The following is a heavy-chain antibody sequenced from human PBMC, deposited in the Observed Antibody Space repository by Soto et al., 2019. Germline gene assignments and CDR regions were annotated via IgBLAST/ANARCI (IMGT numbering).Heavy chain of an antibody. CDR3: VRYLHFAFYY. CDR2: ISRDSKTI. Sequence: WGSRRLSCAVSGFGLSTYTLNWVRQAPGEGLEWILYISRDSKTIYYADSVKGRFTISRDNAKNSLYLQMNSLRDGDTAVYYCVRYLHFAFYYWGPGTLVTVSS. D-gene: IGHD3-3*02. V-gene: IGHV3-48*02. J-gene: IGHJ4*02. CDR1: GFGLSTYT.